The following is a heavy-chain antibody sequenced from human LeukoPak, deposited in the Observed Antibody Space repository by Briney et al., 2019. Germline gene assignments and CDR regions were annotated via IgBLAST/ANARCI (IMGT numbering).Heavy chain of an antibody. Sequence: GASVKVSCKASGYTFTSYDINWVRQATGQGLEWMGWMNPNSGNTGYAQKFQGRVTMTRNTSISTAYMELSSLRSEDTAVYYCARYPNYYDSSGYGNTPYYYYGMDVWGQGTTVTVSS. J-gene: IGHJ6*02. CDR1: GYTFTSYD. CDR2: MNPNSGNT. V-gene: IGHV1-8*01. CDR3: ARYPNYYDSSGYGNTPYYYYGMDV. D-gene: IGHD3-22*01.